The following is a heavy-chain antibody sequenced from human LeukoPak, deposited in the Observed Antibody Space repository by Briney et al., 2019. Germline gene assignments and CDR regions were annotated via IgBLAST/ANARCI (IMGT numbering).Heavy chain of an antibody. V-gene: IGHV3-23*01. D-gene: IGHD6-13*01. CDR1: GFTFSTYA. Sequence: GGSLRLSCAASGFTFSTYAMSWVRQAPGRGLEWVSAISASGESTYFADSVKGRFTISRDNSKNTQYLQMNSLRAEDTAVYYCARGAGSSWYYFDYWGQGTLVTVSS. J-gene: IGHJ4*02. CDR2: ISASGEST. CDR3: ARGAGSSWYYFDY.